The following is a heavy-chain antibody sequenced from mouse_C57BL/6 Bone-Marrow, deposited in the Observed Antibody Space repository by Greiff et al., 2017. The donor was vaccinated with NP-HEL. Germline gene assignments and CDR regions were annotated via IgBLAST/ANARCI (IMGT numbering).Heavy chain of an antibody. CDR2: IYWDDDK. CDR1: GFSLSTSGMG. CDR3: ARNMVTTGHYYAMDY. J-gene: IGHJ4*01. D-gene: IGHD2-2*01. Sequence: QVTLKVSGPGILQSSQTLSLTCSFSGFSLSTSGMGVSWIRQPSGKGLEWLAHIYWDDDKRYNPSLKSRLTISKDTSRNQVFLKITSVDTADTATYYCARNMVTTGHYYAMDYWGQGTSVTVSS. V-gene: IGHV8-12*01.